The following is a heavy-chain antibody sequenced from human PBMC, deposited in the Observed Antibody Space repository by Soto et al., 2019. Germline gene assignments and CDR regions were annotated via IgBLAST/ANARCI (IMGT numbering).Heavy chain of an antibody. CDR2: IIPIFGTA. CDR1: GGTFSSYA. CDR3: ARAGPLRDGSGSYFDY. J-gene: IGHJ4*02. V-gene: IGHV1-69*01. D-gene: IGHD3-10*01. Sequence: QVQLVQSGAEVKKPGSSVKVSCNASGGTFSSYAISWVRQAPGQGLEWMGGIIPIFGTANYAQKFQGRVTITADESTSTAYMELSSLRSEDTAVYYCARAGPLRDGSGSYFDYWGQGTLVTVSS.